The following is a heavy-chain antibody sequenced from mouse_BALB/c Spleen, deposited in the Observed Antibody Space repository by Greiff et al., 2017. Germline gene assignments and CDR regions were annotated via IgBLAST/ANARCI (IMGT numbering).Heavy chain of an antibody. CDR2: ISSGGST. J-gene: IGHJ4*01. V-gene: IGHV5-6-5*01. CDR1: GFTFSSYA. CDR3: ARGDYGSSYVHAMDY. D-gene: IGHD1-1*01. Sequence: DVKLVESGGGLVKPGGSLKLSCAASGFTFSSYAMSWVRQTPEKRLEWVASISSGGSTYYPDSVKGRFTISRDNARNILYLQMSSRRSEDTAMYYCARGDYGSSYVHAMDYWGQGTSVTVSS.